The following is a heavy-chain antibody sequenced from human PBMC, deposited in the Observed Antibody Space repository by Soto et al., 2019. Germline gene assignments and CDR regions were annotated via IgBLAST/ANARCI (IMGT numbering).Heavy chain of an antibody. D-gene: IGHD2-2*02. CDR3: ARFTYTSRYTYYGMDV. J-gene: IGHJ6*04. V-gene: IGHV3-49*03. Sequence: PGGSLRLSCTTSGFTFGDYAMSWFRQAPGKGLEWVGVVRSKAYGGTTDYAASVKGRFDISRDDSKSIAYLQMNSVTTEDTAVYFCARFTYTSRYTYYGMDVWGTVTTVTVS. CDR1: GFTFGDYA. CDR2: VRSKAYGGTT.